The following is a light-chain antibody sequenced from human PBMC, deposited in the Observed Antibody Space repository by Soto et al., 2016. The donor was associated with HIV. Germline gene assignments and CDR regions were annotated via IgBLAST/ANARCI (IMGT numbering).Light chain of an antibody. V-gene: IGLV3-21*03. CDR1: NIGRKS. J-gene: IGLJ2*01. CDR2: DNG. CDR3: QVWDSSDDHVV. Sequence: SSVLTQPPSVSVAPGKTATITCGGDNIGRKSVHWYQQKPGQAPILVLYDNGGRPSGIPERFSGSNSGSTATLTISRVEAGDEADYYCQVWDSSDDHVVFGGGTKLTVL.